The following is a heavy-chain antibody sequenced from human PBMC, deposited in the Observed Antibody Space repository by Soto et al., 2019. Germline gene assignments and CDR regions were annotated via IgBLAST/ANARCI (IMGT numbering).Heavy chain of an antibody. CDR1: GFTFSSYS. CDR3: ARVHFFACSGGSCYSGRLYCYYGMDV. D-gene: IGHD2-15*01. CDR2: ISSSSSYI. J-gene: IGHJ6*02. Sequence: GGSLRLSCAASGFTFSSYSMNWVRQAPGKGLEWVSSISSSSSYIYYADSVKGRFTISRDNAKNSLYLQMNSLRAEDTAVYYCARVHFFACSGGSCYSGRLYCYYGMDVWGQGTTVTVSS. V-gene: IGHV3-21*01.